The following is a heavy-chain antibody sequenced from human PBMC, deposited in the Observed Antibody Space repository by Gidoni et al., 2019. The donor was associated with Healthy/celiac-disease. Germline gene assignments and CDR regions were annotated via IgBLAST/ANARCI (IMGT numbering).Heavy chain of an antibody. D-gene: IGHD2-21*02. J-gene: IGHJ6*02. CDR1: GYTFTSYY. CDR2: INPSGGST. Sequence: QVQLVQSGAEVKKHGASVKVSCKASGYTFTSYYMHWVRQAPGQGLEWLGIINPSGGSTSYAQKFQGRVTMTRDTSTSTVYMELSSLRSEDTAVYYCARAYCGGDCYFHYYYGMDVWGQGTTVTVSS. CDR3: ARAYCGGDCYFHYYYGMDV. V-gene: IGHV1-46*01.